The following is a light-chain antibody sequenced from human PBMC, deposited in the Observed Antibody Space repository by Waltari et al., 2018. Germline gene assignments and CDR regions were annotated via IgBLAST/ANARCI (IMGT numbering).Light chain of an antibody. V-gene: IGKV2-28*01. CDR2: LGS. CDR3: MQVLETPRT. J-gene: IGKJ1*01. CDR1: QSLLHSNGYNY. Sequence: DIVMTQSPLSLPVTPGEPASISCRSSQSLLHSNGYNYLDWYLQKPGQSPQLLIYLGSTRASGVPDRFSCSGSGTDFTLKISRVEAEDVGVYYCMQVLETPRTFGQGTKVEIK.